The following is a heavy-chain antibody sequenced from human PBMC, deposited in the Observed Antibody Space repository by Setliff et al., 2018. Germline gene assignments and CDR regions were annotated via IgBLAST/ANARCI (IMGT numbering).Heavy chain of an antibody. D-gene: IGHD2-15*01. Sequence: PGGSLRLSCAASGFTFSGSAMHWARQAPGKGLEWVAVSRYAENYQYYADSVKGRFTISRDNSENTLYLQMNSLRPDDTAVYHCARSDGGSSGLDYWGQGTLVTVSS. CDR1: GFTFSGSA. CDR3: ARSDGGSSGLDY. CDR2: SRYAENYQ. J-gene: IGHJ4*02. V-gene: IGHV3-30-3*01.